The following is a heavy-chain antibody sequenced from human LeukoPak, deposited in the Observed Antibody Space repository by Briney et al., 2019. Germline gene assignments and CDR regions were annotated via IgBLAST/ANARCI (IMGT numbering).Heavy chain of an antibody. Sequence: PGGSLRLSCAASGFTFSSYGMHWVRQALGKGLEWVAVIWYDGSNKYYADSVKGRFTISRDNSKNTLYLQMNSLRAEDTAVYYCAKDRTGLGGAFDIWGQGTMVTVSS. CDR2: IWYDGSNK. V-gene: IGHV3-30*02. J-gene: IGHJ3*02. CDR3: AKDRTGLGGAFDI. D-gene: IGHD2-15*01. CDR1: GFTFSSYG.